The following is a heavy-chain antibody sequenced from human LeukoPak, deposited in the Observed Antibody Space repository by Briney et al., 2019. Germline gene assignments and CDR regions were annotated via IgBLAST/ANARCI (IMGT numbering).Heavy chain of an antibody. Sequence: SETLSLTCAVSGGSISSYYWSWIRQPPGKGLEWIGYIYYSGSTNYNPSLKSRVTISVDTSKNQFSLKLSSVTAADTAVYYCARDYGVGEFDYWGQGTLVTVSS. J-gene: IGHJ4*02. CDR2: IYYSGST. D-gene: IGHD3-10*01. V-gene: IGHV4-59*01. CDR3: ARDYGVGEFDY. CDR1: GGSISSYY.